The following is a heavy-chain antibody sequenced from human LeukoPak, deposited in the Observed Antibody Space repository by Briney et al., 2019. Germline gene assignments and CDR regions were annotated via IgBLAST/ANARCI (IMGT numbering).Heavy chain of an antibody. CDR3: AKGVEYYDILTGYWDYFDY. Sequence: GGSLRLSCAASGFTFSSYAMSWVRQAPGKGLEWVSANSGSGGSTYYADSVKGRFTISRDNSKNTLYLQMHRLRAEDTAVYYCAKGVEYYDILTGYWDYFDYWGQGTLVTVSS. CDR2: NSGSGGST. J-gene: IGHJ4*02. V-gene: IGHV3-23*01. CDR1: GFTFSSYA. D-gene: IGHD3-9*01.